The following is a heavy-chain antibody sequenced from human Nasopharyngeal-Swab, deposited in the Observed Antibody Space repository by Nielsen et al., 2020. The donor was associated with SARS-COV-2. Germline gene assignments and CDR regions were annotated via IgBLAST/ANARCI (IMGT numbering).Heavy chain of an antibody. CDR3: ANWFDP. J-gene: IGHJ5*02. Sequence: GESLKISCAASGFAFSSFGMHWVRQAPGKGLEWVAFIAHDASNEYYGDSVKGRFSISRDSSKNTLYLQMNSLRAEDTAVYYCANWFDPWGQGTLVTVSS. V-gene: IGHV3-30*18. CDR1: GFAFSSFG. CDR2: IAHDASNE.